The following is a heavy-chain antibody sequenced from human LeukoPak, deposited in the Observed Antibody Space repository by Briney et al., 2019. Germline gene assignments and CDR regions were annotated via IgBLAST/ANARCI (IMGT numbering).Heavy chain of an antibody. CDR1: GFTFSRYS. CDR2: ISTGSSYI. J-gene: IGHJ4*02. CDR3: ARRRYYYDSSGYYDY. Sequence: GGSLRLSCAASGFTFSRYSMNWVRQAPGKGLEWVSSISTGSSYIYYADSLKGRFTISRDNAKNSLYLQMNSLRAEDTAVYYCARRRYYYDSSGYYDYWGQGTLVTVSS. D-gene: IGHD3-22*01. V-gene: IGHV3-21*01.